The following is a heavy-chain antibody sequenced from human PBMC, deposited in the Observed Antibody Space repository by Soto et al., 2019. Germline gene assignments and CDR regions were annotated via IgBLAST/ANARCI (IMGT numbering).Heavy chain of an antibody. J-gene: IGHJ5*02. Sequence: GESLKISCRTSGYRFTSYWIAWVRQMPGKGLEWMGIIFPSASDTRYSPSFQGQVTISADRSTSTVFLQWASLKASDTAVYFCARKDKSGYFNWFDAWGQGTLVTVSS. D-gene: IGHD3-22*01. CDR3: ARKDKSGYFNWFDA. CDR1: GYRFTSYW. CDR2: IFPSASDT. V-gene: IGHV5-51*01.